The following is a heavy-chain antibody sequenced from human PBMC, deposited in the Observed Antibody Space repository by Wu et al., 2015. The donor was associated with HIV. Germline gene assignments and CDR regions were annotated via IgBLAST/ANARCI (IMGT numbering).Heavy chain of an antibody. CDR1: GYTFTGHY. CDR2: LNPRSGDT. D-gene: IGHD5-12*01. V-gene: IGHV1-2*02. J-gene: IGHJ3*02. Sequence: QVQLVQSGAEVKKPGASVKVSCKASGYTFTGHYMHWVRQAPGQGLEWIGWLNPRSGDTKNAQKFQGRVTLTRDTSVSTIYMDLNSLRSDDTAVYYCTREGRSASDTGAFDIWGLGQWSPSLQ. CDR3: TREGRSASDTGAFDI.